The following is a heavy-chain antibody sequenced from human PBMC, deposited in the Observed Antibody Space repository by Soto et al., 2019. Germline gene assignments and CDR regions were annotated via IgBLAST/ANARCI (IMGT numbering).Heavy chain of an antibody. J-gene: IGHJ6*02. CDR3: AKEKGPGIAAAGTRYYYYYGMDV. D-gene: IGHD6-13*01. Sequence: LSLSCAASGFTFSSYGMHWVRQAPGKGLEWVAVISYDGSNKYYADSVKGRFTISRDNSKNTLYLQMNSLRAEDTAVYYCAKEKGPGIAAAGTRYYYYYGMDVWGQGTTVTVSS. V-gene: IGHV3-30*18. CDR2: ISYDGSNK. CDR1: GFTFSSYG.